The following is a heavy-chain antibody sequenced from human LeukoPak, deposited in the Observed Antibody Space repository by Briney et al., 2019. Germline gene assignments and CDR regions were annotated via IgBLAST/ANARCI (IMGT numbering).Heavy chain of an antibody. Sequence: SQTLPLTCAISGDSVSADSATWNWIRQSPSRGLEWLGRTYYRSNRSKWSSDYSPSVSSRIIISPDTSRNEFSLQLNSVTPEDTAVYYCARANWRAFDIWGQGTMVTVSS. CDR3: ARANWRAFDI. V-gene: IGHV6-1*01. D-gene: IGHD5-24*01. J-gene: IGHJ3*02. CDR1: GDSVSADSAT. CDR2: TYYRSNRSKWSS.